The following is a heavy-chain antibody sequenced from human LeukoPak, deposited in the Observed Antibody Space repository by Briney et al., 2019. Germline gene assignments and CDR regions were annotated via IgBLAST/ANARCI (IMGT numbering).Heavy chain of an antibody. Sequence: PGGSLRLSCAASGFTFSSYWMSWVRQAPGKGLEWVANIKQDGSEKYHVDSVKGRFTISRDNAKNSVYLQMNSLRAEDTAVYYCARVGDGYNSDAFDIWGQGTMVTVSS. D-gene: IGHD5-24*01. CDR3: ARVGDGYNSDAFDI. J-gene: IGHJ3*02. CDR1: GFTFSSYW. V-gene: IGHV3-7*05. CDR2: IKQDGSEK.